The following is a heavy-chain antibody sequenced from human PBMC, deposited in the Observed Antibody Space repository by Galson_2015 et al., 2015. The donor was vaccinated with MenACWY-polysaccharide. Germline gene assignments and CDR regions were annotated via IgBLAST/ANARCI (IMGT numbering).Heavy chain of an antibody. CDR3: ARDPEWGANDN. V-gene: IGHV3-7*01. CDR2: IKYDGSVK. CDR1: GFMFSNSW. J-gene: IGHJ4*02. Sequence: SLRLSCAASGFMFSNSWMAWVRQAPGKGLEWVGNIKYDGSVKYYVDSVKGRFTISRDNAENSVYLQMNSLRAEDTAVYYCARDPEWGANDNWGQGTLVTVSS. D-gene: IGHD1-26*01.